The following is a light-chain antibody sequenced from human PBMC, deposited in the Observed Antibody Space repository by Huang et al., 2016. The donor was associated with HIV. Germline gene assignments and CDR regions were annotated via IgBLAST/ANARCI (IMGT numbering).Light chain of an antibody. CDR3: QHYNSFSPWT. J-gene: IGKJ1*01. V-gene: IGKV1-5*03. CDR1: QTINSW. Sequence: DIQMTQSPSTLSASVGDRVTITCRASQTINSWLAWYQQKPGKAPKLLIYKASSLESGVPSRFSGSGSGTEFTLTISSLQPDDFATYYCQHYNSFSPWTFGQGTKVEIK. CDR2: KAS.